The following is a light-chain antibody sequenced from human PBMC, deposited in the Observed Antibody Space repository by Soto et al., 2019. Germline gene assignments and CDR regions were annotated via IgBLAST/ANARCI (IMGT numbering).Light chain of an antibody. CDR3: QQYNNWPPT. CDR1: QTVRNN. J-gene: IGKJ1*01. CDR2: GAS. Sequence: EFVLTQSPGTLSLSPGERATLSCRASQTVRNNYLAWYQQKPGQAPRLLIYGASTRATGIPARFSGSGSGTEFTLTISSLQSEDFAVYYCQQYNNWPPTFGQGTKV. V-gene: IGKV3-15*01.